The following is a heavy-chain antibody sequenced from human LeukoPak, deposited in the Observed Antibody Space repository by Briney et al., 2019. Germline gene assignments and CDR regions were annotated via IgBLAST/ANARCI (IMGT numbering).Heavy chain of an antibody. CDR3: ARTGYCSSTASCYVPFDS. J-gene: IGHJ4*02. CDR2: ILHTGGT. D-gene: IGHD2-2*01. V-gene: IGHV4-39*01. CDR1: GGSISGSSYF. Sequence: SETLSLTCTVSGGSISGSSYFWAWIRQPPGKGLEWIGNILHTGGTYYNPSLKSRVTISVDTSKKQFSLELSSVTAADTAVYYCARTGYCSSTASCYVPFDSWGQGTLVTVSS.